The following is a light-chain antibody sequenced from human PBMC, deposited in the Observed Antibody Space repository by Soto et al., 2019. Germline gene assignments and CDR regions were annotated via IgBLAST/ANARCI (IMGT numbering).Light chain of an antibody. J-gene: IGKJ5*01. Sequence: EVVLTQSPATLSVSPGERATLSCRASQSVSSYLAWYQQKPGQAPRLLIYYASTRATGIPARFSGSGSGTDFTLTISSLEPEDFAVYYCQQRSNWPLTFCQGTRLEI. CDR2: YAS. CDR3: QQRSNWPLT. V-gene: IGKV3-11*01. CDR1: QSVSSY.